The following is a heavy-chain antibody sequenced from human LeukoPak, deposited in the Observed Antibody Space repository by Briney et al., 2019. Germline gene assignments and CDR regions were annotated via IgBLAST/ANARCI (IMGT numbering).Heavy chain of an antibody. CDR2: ISAYNGNT. Sequence: ASVTVSCKASGYTFTSYGISWVRQAPGQGLEWMGWISAYNGNTNYAQKLQGRVTITTDTSTSTAYMELRSLRSDDTAVYYCAREGRNYRSFYYYYYYMGVWGKGTTVTVSS. D-gene: IGHD4-11*01. J-gene: IGHJ6*03. CDR1: GYTFTSYG. CDR3: AREGRNYRSFYYYYYYMGV. V-gene: IGHV1-18*01.